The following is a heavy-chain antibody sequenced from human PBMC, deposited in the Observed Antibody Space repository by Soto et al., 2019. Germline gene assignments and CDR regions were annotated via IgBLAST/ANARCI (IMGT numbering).Heavy chain of an antibody. D-gene: IGHD2-2*01. Sequence: SETLSLTCTVSGGSISSYYWSWIRQPPGKGLEWIGYISYSGSTHYSPSLKSRVSITVDTSKNQFSLNLASVSAEDTAVYYCARVLTDDIVVVPAAISFDYWGQGTLVTVSS. V-gene: IGHV4-59*08. CDR2: ISYSGST. CDR3: ARVLTDDIVVVPAAISFDY. J-gene: IGHJ4*02. CDR1: GGSISSYY.